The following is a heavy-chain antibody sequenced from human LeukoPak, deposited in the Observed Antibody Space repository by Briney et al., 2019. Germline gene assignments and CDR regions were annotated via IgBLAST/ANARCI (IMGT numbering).Heavy chain of an antibody. D-gene: IGHD2-8*01. CDR2: INPNSGGT. V-gene: IGHV1-2*06. J-gene: IGHJ6*03. Sequence: ASVKVSCKASGYTFTAYYMHWVRQAPGQGLEWMGRINPNSGGTNYAQKFQGRVTMTRDTSISTAYMELSRLRSDDTAVYYCARVGYCTHGVCYSMDVWGKGTTVTVSS. CDR1: GYTFTAYY. CDR3: ARVGYCTHGVCYSMDV.